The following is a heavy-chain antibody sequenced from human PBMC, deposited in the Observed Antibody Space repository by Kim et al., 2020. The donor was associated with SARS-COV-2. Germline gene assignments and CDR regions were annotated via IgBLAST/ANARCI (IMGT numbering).Heavy chain of an antibody. V-gene: IGHV3-23*01. CDR2: ST. CDR3: AKAGTTDFDY. J-gene: IGHJ4*02. Sequence: STYYADSVKGRFTISRDNSKNTLYLQMNSLRAEDTAVYYCAKAGTTDFDYWGQGTLVTVSS. D-gene: IGHD1-1*01.